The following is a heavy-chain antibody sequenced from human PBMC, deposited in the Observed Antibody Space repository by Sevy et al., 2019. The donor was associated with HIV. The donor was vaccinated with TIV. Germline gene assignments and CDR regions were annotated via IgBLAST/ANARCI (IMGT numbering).Heavy chain of an antibody. CDR1: GGSISASNYD. J-gene: IGHJ4*02. V-gene: IGHV4-39*01. CDR3: ARQGGIVDRAFDY. Sequence: SETLSLICTVSGGSISASNYDWGWIRQSPGMGLEWIGSMFYSGNNYFNPSLKSRVTISVDTSKNQFSLKLNSVTAADAAVYYCARQGGIVDRAFDYWGQGTLVTVSS. CDR2: MFYSGNN. D-gene: IGHD2-21*01.